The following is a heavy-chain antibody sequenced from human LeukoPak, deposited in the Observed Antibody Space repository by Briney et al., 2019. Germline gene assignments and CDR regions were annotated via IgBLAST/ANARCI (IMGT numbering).Heavy chain of an antibody. CDR1: GFTFSGSA. V-gene: IGHV3-73*01. J-gene: IGHJ4*02. Sequence: GGSLRLSCAASGFTFSGSAMHWVRQASGKGLEWVGRIRSKANSYARAYAASVKGRFTISRDDSKNTAYLQMNSLKTEDTAVYYCTSDEVDTAMVGFDYWGQGTLVTVSS. CDR3: TSDEVDTAMVGFDY. D-gene: IGHD5-18*01. CDR2: IRSKANSYAR.